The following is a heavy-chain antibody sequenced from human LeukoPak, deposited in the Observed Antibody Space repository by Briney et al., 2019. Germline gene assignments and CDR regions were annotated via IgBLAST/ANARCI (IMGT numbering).Heavy chain of an antibody. V-gene: IGHV4-34*01. CDR3: ARARFTFGGVIVPYFDY. Sequence: SETLSLTCAVYGGSFSGYYWSWIRQPPGKGLEWIGEINHSGSTNYNPSLKSRVTISVDTSKDQFSLKLSSVTAADTAVYYCARARFTFGGVIVPYFDYWGQGTPVTVSS. J-gene: IGHJ4*02. CDR1: GGSFSGYY. D-gene: IGHD3-16*02. CDR2: INHSGST.